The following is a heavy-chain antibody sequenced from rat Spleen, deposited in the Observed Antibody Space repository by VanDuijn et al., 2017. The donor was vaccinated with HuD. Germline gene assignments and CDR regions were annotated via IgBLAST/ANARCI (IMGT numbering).Heavy chain of an antibody. D-gene: IGHD1-6*01. J-gene: IGHJ2*01. CDR3: TRGGFFRH. Sequence: EVQLVESGGGLVQPGRSLKLSCVASGFTFSDYDMAWVRQAPTKGLEWVASISTGGGNTYYRDSVKGRFTISRDHAKSILYLQMDSLRSEDTATYYCTRGGFFRHWGQGVMVTVSS. CDR1: GFTFSDYD. CDR2: ISTGGGNT. V-gene: IGHV5-25*01.